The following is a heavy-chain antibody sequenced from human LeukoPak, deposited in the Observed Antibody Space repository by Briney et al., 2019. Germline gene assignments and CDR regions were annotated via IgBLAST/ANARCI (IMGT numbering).Heavy chain of an antibody. D-gene: IGHD3-10*01. CDR1: GYTFTSYG. CDR3: ARARGLHRNYYYYGMDV. CDR2: ISAYNGNT. Sequence: GASVKVSCKSSGYTFTSYGISWVRQAPGQGLEWMGWISAYNGNTNYAQKLQGRVTMTPDTSTSTAYMELRSLRSDGTAVYYCARARGLHRNYYYYGMDVWGQGTTVTVSS. J-gene: IGHJ6*02. V-gene: IGHV1-18*01.